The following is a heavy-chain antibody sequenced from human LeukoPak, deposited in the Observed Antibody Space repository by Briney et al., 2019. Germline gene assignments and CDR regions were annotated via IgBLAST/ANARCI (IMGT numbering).Heavy chain of an antibody. CDR1: GDSITLTSYY. V-gene: IGHV4-39*01. CDR2: IYFSGTT. J-gene: IGHJ5*02. D-gene: IGHD2-2*02. Sequence: PSETLSLTCSVSGDSITLTSYYWAWIRQPPGKGLEWIGSIYFSGTTNYNPSLQSRVTMSVDTSRNQFPLILSSLTATDTAVYYCARQIRYTYDPNWFHPWSQGALVTVSS. CDR3: ARQIRYTYDPNWFHP.